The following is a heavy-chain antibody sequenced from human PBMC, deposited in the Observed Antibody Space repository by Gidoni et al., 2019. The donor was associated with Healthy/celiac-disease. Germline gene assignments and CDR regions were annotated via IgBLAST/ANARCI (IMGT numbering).Heavy chain of an antibody. D-gene: IGHD6-19*01. CDR1: GFTFSCHG. CDR3: ARVLGRRWLVAPYYFDY. Sequence: QVQLVESGGGVVQPGRSLRLSWAVSGFTFSCHGMHWVRQAPGKGLGWVAVIWYEGSNKYYADSVKGRFNISRDNSKNTLYLQMNSLRAEDTAVYYCARVLGRRWLVAPYYFDYWGQGTLVTVSS. V-gene: IGHV3-33*01. J-gene: IGHJ4*02. CDR2: IWYEGSNK.